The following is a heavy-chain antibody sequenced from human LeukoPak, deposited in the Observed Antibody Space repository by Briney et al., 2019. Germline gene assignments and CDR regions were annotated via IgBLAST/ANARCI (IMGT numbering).Heavy chain of an antibody. CDR2: ISSSGSTI. J-gene: IGHJ4*02. CDR3: ARGRSSGWRSLYYFDC. CDR1: GFTFSNYE. D-gene: IGHD6-19*01. Sequence: GGPLRLSCAAPGFTFSNYEMNWVRQAPGKGLEWVSYISSSGSTIFYADSVKGRFTISSDNAKNSLYVQMNSLRAEDTAVYYCARGRSSGWRSLYYFDCWGQGTLVTVSS. V-gene: IGHV3-48*03.